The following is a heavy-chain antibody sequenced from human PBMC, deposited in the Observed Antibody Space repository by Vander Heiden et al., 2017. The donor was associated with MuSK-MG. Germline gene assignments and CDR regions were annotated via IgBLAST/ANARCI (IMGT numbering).Heavy chain of an antibody. Sequence: QMQLVESGGGVVQPGGSLRLSCAASGFGFSARGMQWVRQAPGKGLEWVAVIFNNGNTHYSDAVRGRFTIARDNSRNTLYLQMSSLRVEDTAVYYCATDYTTRGWSDFWGQGTLVTVSP. J-gene: IGHJ4*02. V-gene: IGHV3-33*01. CDR3: ATDYTTRGWSDF. CDR2: IFNNGNT. D-gene: IGHD6-19*01. CDR1: GFGFSARG.